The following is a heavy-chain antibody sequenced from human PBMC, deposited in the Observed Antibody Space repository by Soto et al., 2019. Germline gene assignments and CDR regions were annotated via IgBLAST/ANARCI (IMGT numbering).Heavy chain of an antibody. J-gene: IGHJ6*02. CDR2: IYPGDSDT. Sequence: GESLKISCKGSGYSFTSYWIGWVRQMPGKGLEWMGIIYPGDSDTRYSPSFQGQVTISADKSISTAYLQWSSLKASDTAMYYCARHGYSSSWIPAYGMDVWGQGTTVTVSS. D-gene: IGHD6-13*01. CDR3: ARHGYSSSWIPAYGMDV. V-gene: IGHV5-51*01. CDR1: GYSFTSYW.